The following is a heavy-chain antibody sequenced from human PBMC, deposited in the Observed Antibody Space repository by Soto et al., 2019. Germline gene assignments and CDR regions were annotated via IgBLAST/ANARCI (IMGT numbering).Heavy chain of an antibody. J-gene: IGHJ4*02. Sequence: GGSLRLSCVASGFTFTRNAMIWVRQAPGKGLEWLSDISGSGGNTNYADSVKGRFTISRDNSKNTVYLEMNSLRVEDTAVYYCAKGTLQWFPFWGQGTLVTVSS. V-gene: IGHV3-23*01. CDR2: ISGSGGNT. CDR3: AKGTLQWFPF. D-gene: IGHD3-3*01. CDR1: GFTFTRNA.